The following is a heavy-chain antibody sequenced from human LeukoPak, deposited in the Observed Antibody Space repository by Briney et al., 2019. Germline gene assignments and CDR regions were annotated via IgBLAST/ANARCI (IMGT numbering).Heavy chain of an antibody. V-gene: IGHV4-34*01. CDR2: INHSGST. CDR3: ARGRTIAVAGTMGGYFDY. D-gene: IGHD6-19*01. Sequence: SETLSLTCAVYGGSFSGYYWSWIRQPPGKGLEWIGEINHSGSTNYNPSLKSRVTISVDTSKNQFSLKLSSVTAADTAVYYCARGRTIAVAGTMGGYFDYWGQGTLVTVSS. J-gene: IGHJ4*02. CDR1: GGSFSGYY.